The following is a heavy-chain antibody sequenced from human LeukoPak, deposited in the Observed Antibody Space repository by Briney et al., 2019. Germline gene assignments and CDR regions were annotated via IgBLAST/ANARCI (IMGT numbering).Heavy chain of an antibody. D-gene: IGHD5-18*01. J-gene: IGHJ3*01. Sequence: GGSLRLSCAASGFTFSSYEMNWVRQAPGKGLEWVSYISSSGSTIYYADSVKGRFTISRDNAKNSLYLQMNSLRAEDTAVYYCARVQYSYGPAGDAFDVWGQGTMVTVSS. V-gene: IGHV3-48*03. CDR3: ARVQYSYGPAGDAFDV. CDR1: GFTFSSYE. CDR2: ISSSGSTI.